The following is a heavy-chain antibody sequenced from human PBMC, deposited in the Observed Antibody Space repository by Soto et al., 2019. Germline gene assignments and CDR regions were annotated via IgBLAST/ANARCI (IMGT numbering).Heavy chain of an antibody. CDR1: VVSISSGGYY. CDR2: IYYSGST. D-gene: IGHD3-10*01. J-gene: IGHJ6*02. CDR3: ARGFGELLVNYYYYGMDG. Sequence: SETPSLTCTVSVVSISSGGYYWSWIRQHPGKGLEWIGYIYYSGSTYYNPSLKSRVTISVDTSKNQFSLKLSSVTAADTAVYYCARGFGELLVNYYYYGMDGWGQGPSDTVSS. V-gene: IGHV4-31*03.